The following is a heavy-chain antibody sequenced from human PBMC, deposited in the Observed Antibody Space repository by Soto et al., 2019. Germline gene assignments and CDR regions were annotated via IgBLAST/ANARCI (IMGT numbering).Heavy chain of an antibody. V-gene: IGHV3-21*04. J-gene: IGHJ4*02. Sequence: GGSLRLSCTASGFTFSSYSMNWVRQALGKGLEWVSSISSSSSYIYYADSVKGRFTISRDNARNSLYLQMNSLRTEDTALYYCAKSVGATVNYYFDHWGQGTLVTFSS. D-gene: IGHD4-17*01. CDR1: GFTFSSYS. CDR3: AKSVGATVNYYFDH. CDR2: ISSSSSYI.